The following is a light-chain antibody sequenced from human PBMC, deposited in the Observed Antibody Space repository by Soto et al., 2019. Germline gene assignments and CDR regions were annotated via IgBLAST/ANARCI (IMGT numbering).Light chain of an antibody. J-gene: IGKJ5*01. CDR2: KAS. CDR3: QQSYSTPIT. V-gene: IGKV1-5*03. CDR1: QTISSW. Sequence: IQVTQSASTLSGSVGDRVTITCRASQTISSWLAWYQQKPGKAPKLLIYKASTLKSGVPSRFSGSGSGTEFTLTISRLQPEDFATYYCQQSYSTPITFGQGTRLEIK.